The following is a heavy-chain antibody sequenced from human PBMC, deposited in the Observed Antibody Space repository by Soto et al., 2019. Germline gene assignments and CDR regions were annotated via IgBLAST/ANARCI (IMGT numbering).Heavy chain of an antibody. Sequence: QVHLEQSGAEVKKPGSSVKVSCKASGGTFTSSAISWVRQAPGQGLEWMGGIMPVFRTPDYAQKFQGRVTVSADESMSTAYMELSGLTSDDTAVYYCARDKDRPQLGGNYYYILDVWGQGTTVTVSS. J-gene: IGHJ6*02. CDR1: GGTFTSSA. D-gene: IGHD3-3*02. CDR2: IMPVFRTP. CDR3: ARDKDRPQLGGNYYYILDV. V-gene: IGHV1-69*12.